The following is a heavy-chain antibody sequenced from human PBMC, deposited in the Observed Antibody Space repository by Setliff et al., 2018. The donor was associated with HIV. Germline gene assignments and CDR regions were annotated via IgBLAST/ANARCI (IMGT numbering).Heavy chain of an antibody. CDR2: INAGNGNT. D-gene: IGHD3-22*01. J-gene: IGHJ3*02. CDR1: GYTFSNYV. Sequence: GASVKVSCKASGYTFSNYVMQWVRQAPGQRLEWMGWINAGNGNTKYEQKFQGRVTMTTETSTSIAYMELRSLTSDDTAVYYCARDPGYYDSSGERLDAFDIWVKGQWSPSPQ. CDR3: ARDPGYYDSSGERLDAFDI. V-gene: IGHV1-3*01.